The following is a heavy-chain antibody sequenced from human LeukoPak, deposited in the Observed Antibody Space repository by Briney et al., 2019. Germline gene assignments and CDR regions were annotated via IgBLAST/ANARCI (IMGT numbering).Heavy chain of an antibody. D-gene: IGHD5-18*01. CDR1: GGSINDYY. CDR3: ARGSFGHFDR. Sequence: PSETLSLTCSVSGGSINDYYWNWIRQPAGKGLEWIGRFYSSGGTYYNHSLESPVSISVDKSKNQSSLKLSSVTAADTAVYYCARGSFGHFDRWGQGTLVTVSS. V-gene: IGHV4-4*07. CDR2: FYSSGGT. J-gene: IGHJ4*02.